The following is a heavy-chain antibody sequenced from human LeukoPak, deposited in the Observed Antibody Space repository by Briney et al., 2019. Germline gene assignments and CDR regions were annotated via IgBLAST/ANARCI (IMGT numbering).Heavy chain of an antibody. J-gene: IGHJ4*02. CDR1: GGSFSGYY. CDR3: ARSGPVLLWFGESPWKFDY. V-gene: IGHV4-34*01. CDR2: INHNGST. D-gene: IGHD3-10*01. Sequence: KTSETLSLTCAVYGGSFSGYYWSWIRQPPGKGLEWIGEINHNGSTNYNPSLKSQVTISVDTSKNQFSLKLSSVTAADTAVYYCARSGPVLLWFGESPWKFDYWGQGTLATVS.